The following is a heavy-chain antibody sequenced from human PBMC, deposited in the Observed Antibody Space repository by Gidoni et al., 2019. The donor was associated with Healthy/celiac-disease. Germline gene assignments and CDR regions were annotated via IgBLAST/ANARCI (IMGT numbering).Heavy chain of an antibody. J-gene: IGHJ2*01. D-gene: IGHD6-13*01. V-gene: IGHV3-23*01. CDR2: ISGSGGST. CDR1: GFTFSSYA. Sequence: EVQLLESGGGLVQPGASLRLSCAASGFTFSSYAMSWVRQAPGKGLAWVSAISGSGGSTYYADSVKGRFTISRDNSKNTLYLQMNSLRAEDTAVYYCAKAQLRVDGGYFDLWGRGTLVTVSS. CDR3: AKAQLRVDGGYFDL.